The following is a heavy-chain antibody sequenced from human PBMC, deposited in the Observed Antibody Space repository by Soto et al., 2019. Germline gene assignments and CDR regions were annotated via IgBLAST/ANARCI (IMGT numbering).Heavy chain of an antibody. D-gene: IGHD6-6*01. Sequence: SETLSLTCTVSGGSISSYYWSWIRQPPGKGLEWIGYIYYSGSTNYNPSIKSRVTISVDTSKNQFSLKLSSVTAADTAVYYCARVKPSSSSFDYWGQGTLVTVSS. CDR2: IYYSGST. V-gene: IGHV4-59*01. CDR3: ARVKPSSSSFDY. J-gene: IGHJ4*02. CDR1: GGSISSYY.